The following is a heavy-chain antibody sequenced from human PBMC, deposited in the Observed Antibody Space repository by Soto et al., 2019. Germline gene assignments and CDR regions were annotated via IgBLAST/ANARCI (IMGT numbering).Heavy chain of an antibody. Sequence: GGSLRLSCAASGFTFSSYAMHWVRQAPGKGLEWVAVISYDGSNKYYADSVKGRFTISRDNSKNTLYLQMNSLRAEDTAVYYCAREGADFWSGPIRDYGMDVWGQGTTVTVSS. D-gene: IGHD3-3*01. CDR1: GFTFSSYA. CDR3: AREGADFWSGPIRDYGMDV. CDR2: ISYDGSNK. J-gene: IGHJ6*02. V-gene: IGHV3-30-3*01.